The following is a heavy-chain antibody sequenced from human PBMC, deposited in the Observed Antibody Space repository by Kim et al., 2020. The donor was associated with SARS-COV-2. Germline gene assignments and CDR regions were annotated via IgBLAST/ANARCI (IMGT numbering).Heavy chain of an antibody. CDR1: GFTFSSYA. D-gene: IGHD2-2*01. CDR2: ISAGGVTP. V-gene: IGHV3-23*01. J-gene: IGHJ4*02. CDR3: AKPQITYCLRTTCLPDY. Sequence: GGSLRLSCAASGFTFSSYAMSWVRQAPGKGLEWVSTISAGGVTPYYADSVKGRFSISRDNSKNTLYLQMNSLRAEDTAVYYCAKPQITYCLRTTCLPDYWGQGTLVTVSS.